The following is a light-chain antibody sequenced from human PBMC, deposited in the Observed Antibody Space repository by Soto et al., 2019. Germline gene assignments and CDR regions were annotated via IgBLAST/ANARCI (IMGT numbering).Light chain of an antibody. J-gene: IGKJ2*01. V-gene: IGKV4-1*01. Sequence: DIVMTQSPDSLAVSLGEWATINCKSSQSILRSSNNKNDLAWYQQKPGQPPKLLIYWASTRESGVPDRFSGSGSGTDFTLTISSLQAEDVAVYYCQQYHHAPDTFGQGTRLEI. CDR1: QSILRSSNNKND. CDR2: WAS. CDR3: QQYHHAPDT.